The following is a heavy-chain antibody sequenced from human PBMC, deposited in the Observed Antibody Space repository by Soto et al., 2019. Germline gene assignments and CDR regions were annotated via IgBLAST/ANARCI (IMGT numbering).Heavy chain of an antibody. Sequence: GGSLRLSCGASGFTFSDDYMSWIRQAPGKGLEWVSYISSSGGTIYYADSVKGRFTISRDNAKNSLFLQMNSLRADDTAVYYCARASSQRDPSLDYWGQGTLVTVSS. CDR2: ISSSGGTI. J-gene: IGHJ4*02. D-gene: IGHD3-16*02. CDR3: ARASSQRDPSLDY. V-gene: IGHV3-11*01. CDR1: GFTFSDDY.